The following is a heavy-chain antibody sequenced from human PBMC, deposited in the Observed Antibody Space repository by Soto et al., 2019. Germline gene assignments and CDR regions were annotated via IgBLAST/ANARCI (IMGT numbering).Heavy chain of an antibody. CDR2: IWYDGSNI. Sequence: GRSLRLSCAASGFTLSRCGMHWVPQAPGRGLEWVAVIWYDGSNIYYADSVTGRFTISRDKSKDTLDLQMNSLRAEDTAVYYCARDGEQWLVGYYFDYWGQGALVTVSS. CDR3: ARDGEQWLVGYYFDY. V-gene: IGHV3-33*01. D-gene: IGHD6-19*01. CDR1: GFTLSRCG. J-gene: IGHJ4*02.